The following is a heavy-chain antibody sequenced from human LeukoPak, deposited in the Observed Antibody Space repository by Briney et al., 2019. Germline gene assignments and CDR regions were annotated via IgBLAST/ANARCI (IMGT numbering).Heavy chain of an antibody. CDR1: GFTFSSYG. J-gene: IGHJ3*02. Sequence: GGPLRLSCAASGFTFSSYGMHWVRQAPGKGLEWVAVISYDGSNKYYADSVKGRFTISRDNSKNTLYLQMNSLRAEDTAVYYCARDIDYYGSDALLDIWGQGTMVTVSS. V-gene: IGHV3-30*03. D-gene: IGHD3-10*01. CDR3: ARDIDYYGSDALLDI. CDR2: ISYDGSNK.